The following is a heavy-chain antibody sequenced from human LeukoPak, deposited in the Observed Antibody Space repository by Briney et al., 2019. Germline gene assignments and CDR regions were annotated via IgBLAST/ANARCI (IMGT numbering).Heavy chain of an antibody. CDR2: IYYRSKWYN. J-gene: IGHJ5*02. CDR3: ASSSGYSSGWYIT. D-gene: IGHD6-19*01. CDR1: GDSVSSNSAA. Sequence: SQTLSLTCAISGDSVSSNSAAWNWIRQSPSRGLEWLGRIYYRSKWYNDYAVSVKSRITINPDTSKNQFSLQLNSVTPEDTAVYYCASSSGYSSGWYITWGQGTLVTVSS. V-gene: IGHV6-1*01.